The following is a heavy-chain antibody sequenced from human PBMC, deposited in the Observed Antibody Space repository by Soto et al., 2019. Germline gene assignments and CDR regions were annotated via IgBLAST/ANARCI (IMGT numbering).Heavy chain of an antibody. D-gene: IGHD2-8*02. CDR2: FSLSGTT. V-gene: IGHV4-4*07. J-gene: IGHJ4*02. CDR3: ARGMTPPGAPAWYYFDS. Sequence: SETLSLTCTVSGASITGSSYWSWIRQPAGKGLEWIGRFSLSGTTSYNPSLRSRVTMSADVSKNQFSLRLTSVTAADTALYYCARGMTPPGAPAWYYFDSWGQGTLVTV. CDR1: GASITGSSY.